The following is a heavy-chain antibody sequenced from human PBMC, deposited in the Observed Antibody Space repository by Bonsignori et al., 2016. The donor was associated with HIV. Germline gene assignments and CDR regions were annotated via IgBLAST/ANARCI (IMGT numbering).Heavy chain of an antibody. J-gene: IGHJ4*02. V-gene: IGHV1-69*01. D-gene: IGHD6-13*01. CDR3: ARGQLGGVFDY. CDR2: IIPIFGTA. Sequence: WVRQAPGQGLEWMGGIIPIFGTANYAQKFQGRVTITADESTSTAYMELNSLRSEDTAVYYCARGQLGGVFDYWGQGTLVTVSS.